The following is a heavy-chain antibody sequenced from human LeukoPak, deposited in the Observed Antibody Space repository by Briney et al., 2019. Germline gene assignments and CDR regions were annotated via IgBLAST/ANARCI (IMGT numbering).Heavy chain of an antibody. D-gene: IGHD3-22*01. CDR1: RFTFSTYA. CDR2: ISGSGGRT. V-gene: IGHV3-23*01. CDR3: AKERLSSGYCDY. J-gene: IGHJ4*02. Sequence: GGSLRLSCAASRFTFSTYAMSWVRQAPGKGLEWVSAISGSGGRTYYADSVKRRFTISRDNSKNTLYLQMSSLRAEDTAVYYCAKERLSSGYCDYWGQGTLVTVSS.